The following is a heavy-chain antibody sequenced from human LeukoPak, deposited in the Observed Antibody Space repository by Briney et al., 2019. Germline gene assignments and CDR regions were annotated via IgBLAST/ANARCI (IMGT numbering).Heavy chain of an antibody. D-gene: IGHD5-12*01. J-gene: IGHJ4*02. CDR1: GYTFTGYY. V-gene: IGHV1-2*02. Sequence: ASVKVSCKASGYTFTGYYMHWVRQAPGQGLEWMGWINPNSGGTNYAQKFQGRVTMTRDTSISTSYMELSRLRSDDTAVYYCARAWLRLNPYFDYWGQGTLVTVSP. CDR2: INPNSGGT. CDR3: ARAWLRLNPYFDY.